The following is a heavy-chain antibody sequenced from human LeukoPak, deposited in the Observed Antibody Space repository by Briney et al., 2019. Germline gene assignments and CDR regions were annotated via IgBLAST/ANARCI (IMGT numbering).Heavy chain of an antibody. D-gene: IGHD2-2*02. CDR2: IGGDGVA. CDR3: AKDRANWAIDD. Sequence: GGSLRLSCAASGFTFTNHPMNWVRQAPGKGLERVSYIGGDGVAFYADSVKGRFTMSKDDARKSLYLQMSSLRVEDTALCYCAKDRANWAIDDWGQGTQVTVSS. CDR1: GFTFTNHP. V-gene: IGHV3-69-1*01. J-gene: IGHJ4*02.